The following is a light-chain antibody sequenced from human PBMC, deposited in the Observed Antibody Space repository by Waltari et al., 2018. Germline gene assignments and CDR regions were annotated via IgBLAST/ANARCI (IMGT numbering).Light chain of an antibody. CDR3: AVWEDSLSGVV. V-gene: IGLV1-47*02. CDR2: DNN. Sequence: QSGLTQPPSASGAPGQRVTISCSGSSSNIGSYYVYWYQFPGTAPKLLIHDNNQRPCGVPDRFLGSKSGTSASLAISGLRSEDEADYYCAVWEDSLSGVVFGGGTKLTVL. CDR1: SSNIGSYY. J-gene: IGLJ3*02.